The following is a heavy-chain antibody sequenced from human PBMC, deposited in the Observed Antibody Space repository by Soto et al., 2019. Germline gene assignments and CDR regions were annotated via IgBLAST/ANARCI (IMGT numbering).Heavy chain of an antibody. V-gene: IGHV1-69*08. CDR3: ARDRGRNSYYYYYMDV. J-gene: IGHJ6*03. Sequence: QVQLVQSGAEVKKPGSSVKVSCKASGGTFSSYTIRWVRQAPGQGLEWMGRIIPILGIANYAQKFQGRVTITADKSTSTAYMELSSLRSEDTAVYYCARDRGRNSYYYYYMDVWGKGTTVTVSS. CDR2: IIPILGIA. CDR1: GGTFSSYT.